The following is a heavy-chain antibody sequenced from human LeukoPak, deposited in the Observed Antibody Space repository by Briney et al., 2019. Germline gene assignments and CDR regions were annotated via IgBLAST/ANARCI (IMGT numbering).Heavy chain of an antibody. Sequence: GASVKVSCKASGYTFTHYYMHWVRQAPGQGLEWIGWINPSSGGTNYAQKFQGRATVTRDTSTSTAYMDLSRLRSDDTAVYYCARAGVWDYSDSSGYHNAAFDIWGQGTMVTVSS. CDR2: INPSSGGT. D-gene: IGHD3-22*01. CDR1: GYTFTHYY. CDR3: ARAGVWDYSDSSGYHNAAFDI. J-gene: IGHJ3*02. V-gene: IGHV1-2*02.